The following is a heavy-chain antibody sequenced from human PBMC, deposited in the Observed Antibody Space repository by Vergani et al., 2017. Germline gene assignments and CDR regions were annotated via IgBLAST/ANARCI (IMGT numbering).Heavy chain of an antibody. Sequence: EVQLLESGGGLVQPGGSLRLSCAASGFTFSSYAMSWVRQAPGKGLEWVSAISGSGDSTYYADSVKGRFTISRDNAKNSLYLQMNSLRAEDTAVYYCARGVLGSGWYGDAFDIWGQGTMVTVSS. CDR3: ARGVLGSGWYGDAFDI. V-gene: IGHV3-23*01. D-gene: IGHD6-19*01. J-gene: IGHJ3*02. CDR1: GFTFSSYA. CDR2: ISGSGDST.